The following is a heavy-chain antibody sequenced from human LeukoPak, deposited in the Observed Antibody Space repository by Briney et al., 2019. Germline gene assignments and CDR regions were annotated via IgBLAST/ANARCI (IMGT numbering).Heavy chain of an antibody. J-gene: IGHJ4*02. CDR3: ARDKAAAVADY. CDR2: IYYSGST. D-gene: IGHD6-13*01. V-gene: IGHV4-59*12. CDR1: GGSISSYY. Sequence: SETLSLTCTVSGGSISSYYWAWLRQPPGKGLEWIGYIYYSGSTNYNPSLKSRVSISVDTSKNQFSLKLSSVTAADTAVYYCARDKAAAVADYWGQGTLVTVSS.